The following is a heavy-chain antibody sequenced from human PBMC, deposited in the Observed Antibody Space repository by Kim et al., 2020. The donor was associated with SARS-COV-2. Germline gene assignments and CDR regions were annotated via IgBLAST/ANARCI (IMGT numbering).Heavy chain of an antibody. CDR3: ARDHGREY. J-gene: IGHJ4*02. Sequence: SIGYADSVKGRCTISVDNAKNTLYLQMNGLRAGDTAVYYCARDHGREYWGQGTLVTVSS. V-gene: IGHV3-74*01. D-gene: IGHD3-10*02. CDR2: SI.